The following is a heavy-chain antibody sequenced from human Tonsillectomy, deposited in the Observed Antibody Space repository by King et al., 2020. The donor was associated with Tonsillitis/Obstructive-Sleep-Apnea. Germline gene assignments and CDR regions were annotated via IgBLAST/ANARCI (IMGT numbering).Heavy chain of an antibody. D-gene: IGHD3-10*01. CDR1: GGSISSYY. V-gene: IGHV4-59*01. CDR3: ASGAEYYFDY. CDR2: IYYSGST. Sequence: VQLQESGPGLVKPSETLSLTCTVSGGSISSYYWSWIRQPPGKGLEWIGYIYYSGSTNYNPSLKSRVTISVDTSKNQFSLKLSSLTAADTAVYYCASGAEYYFDYWGQGTLVTVSS. J-gene: IGHJ4*02.